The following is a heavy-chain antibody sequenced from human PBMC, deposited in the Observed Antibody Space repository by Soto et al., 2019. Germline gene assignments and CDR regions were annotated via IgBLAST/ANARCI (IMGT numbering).Heavy chain of an antibody. CDR1: GFSFSTYG. CDR2: VSGGSGVT. J-gene: IGHJ4*02. Sequence: EVQLLESGGGLVQPGGSLRLSCAVSGFSFSTYGVTWVRQAPGKGLEWVSGVSGGSGVTHYADSVKGPFTITGDNSKNTVNLHMNSLRVENTAVYYCAKWNGYGDYWGQGTLVTVSS. V-gene: IGHV3-23*01. CDR3: AKWNGYGDY. D-gene: IGHD1-1*01.